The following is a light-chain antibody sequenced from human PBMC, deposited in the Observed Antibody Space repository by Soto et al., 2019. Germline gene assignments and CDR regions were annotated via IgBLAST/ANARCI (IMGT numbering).Light chain of an antibody. CDR3: QQYNSYPLT. V-gene: IGKV1-5*03. CDR1: QSISSW. Sequence: DIQMTQSPSTLSASVGDRVNITCRASQSISSWLAWYQQKPGKAPNLLIYKASSLESGVPSRFSGSGSGTEFTLTLSSLQPDDFATYYCQQYNSYPLTFGGGTKVAIK. CDR2: KAS. J-gene: IGKJ4*01.